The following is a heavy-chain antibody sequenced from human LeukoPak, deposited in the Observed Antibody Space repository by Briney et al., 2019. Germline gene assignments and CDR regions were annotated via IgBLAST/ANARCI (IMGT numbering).Heavy chain of an antibody. D-gene: IGHD2-2*01. CDR3: ARDLRYCSSTSCYAVGFDP. CDR1: GFTFDDYG. Sequence: GGSLRLSCAASGFTFDDYGMSWVRQAPGKGREWVSGINWNGGSTGYADSVKGRFTISRDNAKNSLYLQMNSLRAEDTALYHCARDLRYCSSTSCYAVGFDPWGQGTLVTVSS. V-gene: IGHV3-20*01. J-gene: IGHJ5*02. CDR2: INWNGGST.